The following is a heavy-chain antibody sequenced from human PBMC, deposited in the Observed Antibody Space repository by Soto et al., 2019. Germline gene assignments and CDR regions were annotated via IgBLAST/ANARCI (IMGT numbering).Heavy chain of an antibody. D-gene: IGHD1-1*01. CDR3: AREELVHLFDY. J-gene: IGHJ4*02. CDR2: ISYDGSNK. CDR1: GFTFSSYA. V-gene: IGHV3-30-3*01. Sequence: TGGSLRLSCAASGFTFSSYAMHWVRQAPGKGLEWVAVISYDGSNKYYADSVKGRFTISRDNSKNTLYLQMNSLRAEDTAVYYCAREELVHLFDYWGQGTLVTVSS.